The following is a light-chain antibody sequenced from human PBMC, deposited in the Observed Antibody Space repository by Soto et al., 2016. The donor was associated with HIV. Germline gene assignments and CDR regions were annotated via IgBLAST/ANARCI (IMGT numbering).Light chain of an antibody. CDR3: QQYNSYWT. CDR1: QGISSY. CDR2: KAS. V-gene: IGKV1-5*03. Sequence: DIQLAQSPSFLSASVGDRVTVTCRASQGISSYLAWYQQKPGKAPNLLIYKASSLESGVPSRFSGSGSGTEFTLTISSLQPDDFATYYCQQYNSYWTFGQGTKVEI. J-gene: IGKJ1*01.